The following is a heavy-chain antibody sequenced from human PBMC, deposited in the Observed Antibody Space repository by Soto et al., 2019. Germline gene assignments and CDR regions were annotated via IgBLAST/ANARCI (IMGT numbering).Heavy chain of an antibody. Sequence: GGSLRLSCAASGFTFDDYAMHWVRQAPGKGLEWVSGISWNSGSIGYADSVKGRFTISRDNAKNSLYLQMNSLRAEDTALYYCAKDVVPAALAYWFDPWGQGTLVTVSS. J-gene: IGHJ5*02. CDR2: ISWNSGSI. CDR3: AKDVVPAALAYWFDP. CDR1: GFTFDDYA. V-gene: IGHV3-9*01. D-gene: IGHD2-2*01.